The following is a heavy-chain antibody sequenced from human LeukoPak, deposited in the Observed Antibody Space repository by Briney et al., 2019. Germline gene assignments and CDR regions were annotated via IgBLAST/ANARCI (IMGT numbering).Heavy chain of an antibody. V-gene: IGHV4-39*07. J-gene: IGHJ3*02. Sequence: SETLSLTCTVSGGSINSSTYYCGWIRQPPGKGLEWIGNIYYSGNTYHNPSLKSRVTISVDTSKNQFSLKLSSVTAADTAVYYCARAYYYGSGSYGFDIWGQGTMVTVSS. CDR2: IYYSGNT. CDR3: ARAYYYGSGSYGFDI. CDR1: GGSINSSTYY. D-gene: IGHD3-10*01.